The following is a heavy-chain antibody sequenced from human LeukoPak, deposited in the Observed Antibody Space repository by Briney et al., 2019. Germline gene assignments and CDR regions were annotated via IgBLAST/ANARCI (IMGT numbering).Heavy chain of an antibody. J-gene: IGHJ5*02. D-gene: IGHD3-16*01. Sequence: SETLSLTCAVYGGSFSGYYWSWIRQPPGKGLEWIGEINHSGSTNYNPSLKSRVTISVDTSKNQFSLKLSSVTAADTAVYYCARRYDYVWGAHGWFDPWGQGTLATVSS. CDR3: ARRYDYVWGAHGWFDP. CDR1: GGSFSGYY. V-gene: IGHV4-34*01. CDR2: INHSGST.